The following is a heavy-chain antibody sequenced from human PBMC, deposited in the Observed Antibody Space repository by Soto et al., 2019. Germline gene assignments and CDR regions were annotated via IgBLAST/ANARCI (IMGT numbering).Heavy chain of an antibody. V-gene: IGHV1-69*01. CDR1: GGTFRNYA. J-gene: IGHJ3*02. CDR2: VIPIFGTT. D-gene: IGHD4-17*01. CDR3: ARRFIQYNGENHDSFDI. Sequence: QVQLVQSGAEVKKPGSSVKVSCKASGGTFRNYAFSWVRQAPGQGLEWMGEVIPIFGTTPYAQKFQGRVTITADESTNTAYMELSSLRSEDTAVYYCARRFIQYNGENHDSFDIWGQGTMVTVSS.